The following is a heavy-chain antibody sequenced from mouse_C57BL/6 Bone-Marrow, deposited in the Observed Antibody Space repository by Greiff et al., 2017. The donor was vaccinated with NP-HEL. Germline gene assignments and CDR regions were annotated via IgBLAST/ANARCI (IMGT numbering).Heavy chain of an antibody. V-gene: IGHV1-42*01. CDR2: INPSTGGT. J-gene: IGHJ2*01. CDR1: GYSFTGYY. Sequence: EVQRVESGPELVKPGASVKISCKASGYSFTGYYMNWVKQSPEKSLEWIGEINPSTGGTTYNQKFKAKATLTVDKSSSTAYMQLKSLTSEDSAVYYCARWEGYYAYYWGQGTTLTVSS. D-gene: IGHD2-3*01. CDR3: ARWEGYYAYY.